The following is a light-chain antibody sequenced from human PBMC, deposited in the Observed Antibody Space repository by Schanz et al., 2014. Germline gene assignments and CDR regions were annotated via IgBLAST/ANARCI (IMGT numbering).Light chain of an antibody. V-gene: IGKV1-5*03. CDR1: QNINSW. Sequence: DIQMTQSPSTLSASVGDRVTITCRARQNINSWLAWYQQKPGKAPKLLIYKASSLQSGVPSRFSGSGSGTEFTLTISSLQPDDFATYYCQQLNSPRTFGGGTKVEIK. J-gene: IGKJ4*01. CDR3: QQLNSPRT. CDR2: KAS.